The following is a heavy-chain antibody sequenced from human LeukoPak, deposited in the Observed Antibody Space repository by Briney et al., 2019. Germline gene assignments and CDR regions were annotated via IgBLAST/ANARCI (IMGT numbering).Heavy chain of an antibody. CDR3: ARSGHYYYDSDGYYSRFDY. CDR1: GFTFSSYW. J-gene: IGHJ4*02. D-gene: IGHD3-22*01. Sequence: QTGGSLRLSCAASGFTFSSYWMHWVRQAPGKGLVWVSRINSDGSSTSYADSVKGRFTISRDNAKNTLYLQMNSLRAEDTAVYYCARSGHYYYDSDGYYSRFDYWGQGTLVTVSS. CDR2: INSDGSST. V-gene: IGHV3-74*01.